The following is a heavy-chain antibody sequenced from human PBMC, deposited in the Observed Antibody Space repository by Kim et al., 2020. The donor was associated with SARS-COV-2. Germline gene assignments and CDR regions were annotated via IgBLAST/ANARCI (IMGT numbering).Heavy chain of an antibody. V-gene: IGHV3-74*01. Sequence: SSTSYADYVKGRFTISRDNAKNTLYLQMNSLRAEDTAVYYCASGLWFGELWGQGTLVTVSS. CDR3: ASGLWFGEL. CDR2: SST. D-gene: IGHD3-10*01. J-gene: IGHJ4*02.